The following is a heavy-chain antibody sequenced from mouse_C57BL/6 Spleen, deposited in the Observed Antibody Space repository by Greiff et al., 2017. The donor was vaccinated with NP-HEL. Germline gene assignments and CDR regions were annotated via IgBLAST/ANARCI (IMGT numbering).Heavy chain of an antibody. V-gene: IGHV1-26*01. Sequence: EVQLQQSGPELVKPGASVKISCKASGYTFTDYYMNWVKQSHGKSLEWIGDINPNNGGTSYNQKFKGKATLTVDKSSSTAYMELRSLTSEDSAVYYCARFTTVVFDYWGRGTTLTVSS. CDR1: GYTFTDYY. J-gene: IGHJ2*01. CDR3: ARFTTVVFDY. D-gene: IGHD1-1*01. CDR2: INPNNGGT.